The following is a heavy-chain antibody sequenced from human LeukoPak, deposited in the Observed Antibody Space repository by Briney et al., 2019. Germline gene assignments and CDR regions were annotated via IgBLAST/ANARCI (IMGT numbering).Heavy chain of an antibody. CDR1: GGTFSSYA. J-gene: IGHJ4*02. Sequence: SVKVSCKASGGTFSSYAISWVRQAPGQGLEWMGGIIPIFGTANYAQKFQGRVTITADESTSTAYMELSSLRSEDTAVYYRARSGIQSYYFDYWGQGTLITVSS. D-gene: IGHD5-18*01. V-gene: IGHV1-69*13. CDR3: ARSGIQSYYFDY. CDR2: IIPIFGTA.